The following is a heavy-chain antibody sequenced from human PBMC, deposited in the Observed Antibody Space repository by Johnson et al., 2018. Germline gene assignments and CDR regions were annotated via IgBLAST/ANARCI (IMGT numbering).Heavy chain of an antibody. CDR2: IYYSGST. D-gene: IGHD3-3*01. J-gene: IGHJ3*02. CDR3: AREAYDFWSGTRGAFDI. Sequence: QVQLQESGPGLVKPSETLSLTCTVSGGSISSYYWSWIRQPPGKGLEWIGYIYYSGSTYYNPSLKSRVTISVDTSKNQFSLKLRSVTAADTAVYYCAREAYDFWSGTRGAFDIWGQGTMVTVSS. CDR1: GGSISSYY. V-gene: IGHV4-59*12.